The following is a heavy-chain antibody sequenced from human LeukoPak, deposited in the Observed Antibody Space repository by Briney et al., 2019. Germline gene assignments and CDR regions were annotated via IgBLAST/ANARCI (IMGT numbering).Heavy chain of an antibody. CDR2: IKQGGSEK. Sequence: PGGSLRLSCAASGFTFSSYWMSWVRQAPGKGLEWVANIKQGGSEKYYVDSVKGRFTISRDNAKNSLYLQMNSLRAEDTAVYYCARELSWIQLWFDYWGQGTLVTVSS. D-gene: IGHD5-18*01. J-gene: IGHJ4*02. V-gene: IGHV3-7*01. CDR1: GFTFSSYW. CDR3: ARELSWIQLWFDY.